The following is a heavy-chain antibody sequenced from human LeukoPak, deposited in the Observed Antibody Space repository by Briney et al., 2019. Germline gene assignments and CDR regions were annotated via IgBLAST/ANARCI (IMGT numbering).Heavy chain of an antibody. CDR1: GYSFTTDW. CDR3: ARSFTNAFDM. V-gene: IGHV5-51*01. D-gene: IGHD3-16*02. J-gene: IGHJ3*02. Sequence: GESLKISCKASGYSFTTDWIGWVRQMPGKGLEWMGIIHPGDSDTTYSPSFQGQVTISADKSISTAYLQWSSVKDSDTAMYYCARSFTNAFDMWGQGTMVTVSS. CDR2: IHPGDSDT.